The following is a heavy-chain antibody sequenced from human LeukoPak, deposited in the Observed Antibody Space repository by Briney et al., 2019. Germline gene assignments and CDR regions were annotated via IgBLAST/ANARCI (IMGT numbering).Heavy chain of an antibody. CDR1: GGSIRSSSYY. CDR2: IYYSGST. D-gene: IGHD6-19*01. CDR3: ARQVVAVAGTGYFDY. V-gene: IGHV4-39*01. Sequence: SQTLSLTRTVSGGSIRSSSYYWGWIRQPPGKGLEWIGSIYYSGSTYYNASLKSRGTISVDTSKNQFSLKLNSVTAADTAVYFCARQVVAVAGTGYFDYWGQGTLVTVSS. J-gene: IGHJ4*02.